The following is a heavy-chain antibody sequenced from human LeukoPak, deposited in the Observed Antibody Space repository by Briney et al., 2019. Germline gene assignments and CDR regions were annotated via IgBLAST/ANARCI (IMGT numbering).Heavy chain of an antibody. J-gene: IGHJ1*01. V-gene: IGHV3-21*01. CDR3: ARVDLDPYYYDSSGYFPGAEYFQH. Sequence: GGSLRLSCAASGFTFSSYSMNWVRQAPGKGLEWVSSISSSSSYIYYADSVKGRFTISRDNAKNSLYLQMNSLRAEDTAVYYCARVDLDPYYYDSSGYFPGAEYFQHWGQGTLVTVSS. D-gene: IGHD3-22*01. CDR2: ISSSSSYI. CDR1: GFTFSSYS.